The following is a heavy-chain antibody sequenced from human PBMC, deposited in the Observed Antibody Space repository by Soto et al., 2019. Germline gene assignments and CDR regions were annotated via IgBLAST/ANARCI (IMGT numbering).Heavy chain of an antibody. D-gene: IGHD2-8*01. CDR1: GYTFTSYG. CDR3: ARDDVGYCSNGVCYTKPLDY. Sequence: QVQLVQSGAEVKKPGASVKVSCKASGYTFTSYGISWVRQAPGQGLEWMGWISTYIGNTHYAQKFQGRVTMTTDTSTTTAYLELRSLRSDDTALYYCARDDVGYCSNGVCYTKPLDYWGQGALVTVSS. V-gene: IGHV1-18*01. J-gene: IGHJ4*02. CDR2: ISTYIGNT.